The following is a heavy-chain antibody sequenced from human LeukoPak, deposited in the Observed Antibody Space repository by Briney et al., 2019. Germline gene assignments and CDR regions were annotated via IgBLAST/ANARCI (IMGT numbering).Heavy chain of an antibody. Sequence: SVKVSCKASGGTFNSYAISWVRQAPGQGLQWMGRIIPIIGIANYAQRFQDRVTITADRSTTTAYMELGSLRSEDTAVYYCARAWSYCGGDCDYWYGMDVWGRGTTVTVSS. CDR2: IIPIIGIA. D-gene: IGHD2-21*02. CDR3: ARAWSYCGGDCDYWYGMDV. V-gene: IGHV1-69*04. J-gene: IGHJ6*02. CDR1: GGTFNSYA.